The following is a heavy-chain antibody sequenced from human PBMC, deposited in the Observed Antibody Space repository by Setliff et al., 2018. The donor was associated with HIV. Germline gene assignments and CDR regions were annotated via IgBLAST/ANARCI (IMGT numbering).Heavy chain of an antibody. J-gene: IGHJ6*02. V-gene: IGHV4-61*02. CDR2: FYSSRSN. Sequence: SETLSLTCTVSGGSINSGSHYWSWIRQPAGKGLEWIGRFYSSRSNSYNPSLKRRVTISVDTSKNQFSLRLSSVTAADTAAYYCARGVAVTAIHAYYYGLDVWGQGTTVTVSS. CDR3: ARGVAVTAIHAYYYGLDV. D-gene: IGHD2-21*02. CDR1: GGSINSGSHY.